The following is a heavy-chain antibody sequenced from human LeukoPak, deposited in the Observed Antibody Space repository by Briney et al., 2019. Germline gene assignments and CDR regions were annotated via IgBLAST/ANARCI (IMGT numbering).Heavy chain of an antibody. J-gene: IGHJ4*02. Sequence: GGSLRLSCAASGFTFSSYAMSWVRQAPGKGLEWVSAISGSGGSTYYADSVKGRFTISRDNSKNMLYLQMNSLRAEDTAVYYCAKDRDDILTGYYVYWGQGTLVTVSS. CDR3: AKDRDDILTGYYVY. CDR2: ISGSGGST. D-gene: IGHD3-9*01. CDR1: GFTFSSYA. V-gene: IGHV3-23*01.